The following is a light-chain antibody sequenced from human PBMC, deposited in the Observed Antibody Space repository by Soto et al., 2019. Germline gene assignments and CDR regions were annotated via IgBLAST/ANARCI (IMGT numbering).Light chain of an antibody. Sequence: EIVLTQSPATLSLSPGERATLSCRASQSVRGYLAWYQHKPGQAPRLLIYDASFRVTGLPARLSVSGSGPDFTLIISSLEPEDFAVYYCQQRSDWPLTFGGGTKVEIK. CDR2: DAS. CDR3: QQRSDWPLT. J-gene: IGKJ4*01. V-gene: IGKV3-11*01. CDR1: QSVRGY.